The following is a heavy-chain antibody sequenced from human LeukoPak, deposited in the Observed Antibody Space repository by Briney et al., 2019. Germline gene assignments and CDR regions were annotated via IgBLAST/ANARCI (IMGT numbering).Heavy chain of an antibody. Sequence: GGSLRLSCAASGLTFSSYGMHWVRQAPGKGLEWVAVISYDGSNKYYADSVKGRFTISRDNSKNTLYLQMNSLRAEDTAVYYCAKDQLNYYDDSSGYYTYWGQGTLVTVSS. V-gene: IGHV3-30*18. CDR2: ISYDGSNK. D-gene: IGHD3-22*01. J-gene: IGHJ4*02. CDR1: GLTFSSYG. CDR3: AKDQLNYYDDSSGYYTY.